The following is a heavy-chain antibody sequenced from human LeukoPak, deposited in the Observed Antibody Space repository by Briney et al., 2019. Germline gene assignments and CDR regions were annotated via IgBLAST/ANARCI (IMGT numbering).Heavy chain of an antibody. V-gene: IGHV4-59*01. J-gene: IGHJ4*02. D-gene: IGHD4-11*01. Sequence: PSETLSLTCTVSGGSIRSYYWSWIRQPPGKGLEWIAYIYYSGSTNYNPSLKSRVTISIDTSKNQFSLKLSSVTAADTAVYYCAREQLPQRFVARSRNFDYWGQGTLVTVSS. CDR1: GGSIRSYY. CDR3: AREQLPQRFVARSRNFDY. CDR2: IYYSGST.